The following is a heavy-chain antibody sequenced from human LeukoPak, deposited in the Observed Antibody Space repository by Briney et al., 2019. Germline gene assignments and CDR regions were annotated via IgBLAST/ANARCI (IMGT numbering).Heavy chain of an antibody. CDR1: GGSIRSYY. D-gene: IGHD4-23*01. Sequence: SETLSLTCAVSGGSIRSYYWSWIRQPPGQGLEWIGYIYNNVTTNYNPSLKSRVTISVVTSRNQISLTVSSVTAADTAVYFCARGQSLLGGGKTDCFDPWGQGTVVTVSS. CDR3: ARGQSLLGGGKTDCFDP. CDR2: IYNNVTT. J-gene: IGHJ5*02. V-gene: IGHV4-59*01.